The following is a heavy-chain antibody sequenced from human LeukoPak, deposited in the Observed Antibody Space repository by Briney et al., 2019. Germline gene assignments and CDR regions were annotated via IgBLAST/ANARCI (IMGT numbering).Heavy chain of an antibody. Sequence: GGSLRLSCAASGFTFSRYRMSWVRQAPGKGLEWVANIKQDGSEKHYVDSVKGRFTISRDNAKNSLYLQMNSLKTEDTAVYYCTTDHVGMIVVVMTDYWGQGTLVTVSS. D-gene: IGHD3-22*01. V-gene: IGHV3-7*03. J-gene: IGHJ4*02. CDR3: TTDHVGMIVVVMTDY. CDR1: GFTFSRYR. CDR2: IKQDGSEK.